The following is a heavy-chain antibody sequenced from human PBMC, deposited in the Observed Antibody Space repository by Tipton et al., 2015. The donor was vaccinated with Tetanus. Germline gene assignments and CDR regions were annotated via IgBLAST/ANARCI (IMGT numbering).Heavy chain of an antibody. Sequence: SLRLSCAASGFIFSSYWMGWVRQAPGKGLEWVAKIKEDGSEKNYVDSVKGRLTISRDNAKNSLYLQMNSLRAEDTAVYYCATSYSNYGYDYWGQGTLVTVSS. CDR3: ATSYSNYGYDY. J-gene: IGHJ4*02. D-gene: IGHD4-11*01. V-gene: IGHV3-7*01. CDR2: IKEDGSEK. CDR1: GFIFSSYW.